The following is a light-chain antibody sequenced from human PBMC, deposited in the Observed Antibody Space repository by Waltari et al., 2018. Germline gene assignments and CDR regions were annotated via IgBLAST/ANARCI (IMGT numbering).Light chain of an antibody. V-gene: IGLV1-40*01. CDR1: SSNIGAGYD. CDR3: QSCDSSLSVNWV. CDR2: GNS. Sequence: QSVLTQPPSVSGAPGQRVTISCTGSSSNIGAGYDVHWYQQLPGTDPNRLTYGNSNRPSGVPDRFSGSKSGTSASLAITGLQAEDEADYYCQSCDSSLSVNWVFGGGTKLTVL. J-gene: IGLJ3*02.